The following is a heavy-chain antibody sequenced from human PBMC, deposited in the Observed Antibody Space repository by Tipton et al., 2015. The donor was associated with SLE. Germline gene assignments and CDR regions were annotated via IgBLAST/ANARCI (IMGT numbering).Heavy chain of an antibody. Sequence: QLVQSGAEVKKPGASVKVSCTASGYTFTTYFITWVLQAPGQGLEWMGWISAYNGNRKYAKKVQGRVTMTTDTSTSTAYLELRSLRSDDTAVYYCARDRGGDAFDIWGQGTMVTVSP. V-gene: IGHV1-18*04. CDR3: ARDRGGDAFDI. J-gene: IGHJ3*02. D-gene: IGHD3-10*01. CDR1: GYTFTTYF. CDR2: ISAYNGNR.